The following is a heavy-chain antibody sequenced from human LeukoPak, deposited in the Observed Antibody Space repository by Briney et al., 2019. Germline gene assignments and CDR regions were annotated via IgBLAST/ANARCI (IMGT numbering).Heavy chain of an antibody. J-gene: IGHJ5*02. V-gene: IGHV4-39*07. Sequence: SETLSLTCAVYGGSFSSYYWGWIRQPPGKGLEWIGSIYYSGSTYYNPSLKSRVTISVDTSKNQFSLKLSSVTAADTAVYYCARGKTKYSSSWYAWTWFDPWGQGTLVTVSS. D-gene: IGHD6-13*01. CDR3: ARGKTKYSSSWYAWTWFDP. CDR1: GGSFSSYY. CDR2: IYYSGST.